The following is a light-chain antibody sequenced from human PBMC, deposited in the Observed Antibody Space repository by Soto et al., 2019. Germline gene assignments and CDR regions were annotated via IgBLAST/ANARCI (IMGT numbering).Light chain of an antibody. CDR3: SSYAGGQKM. V-gene: IGLV2-8*01. CDR2: EVT. Sequence: HSVLTQPPSASGSPGQSVTISCTGISSDVGDYNYVSWYQQHPGKAPKLMIYEVTKRPSGVPDRFSGSKSGNTASLTVSGLQAEDEADYYYSSYAGGQKMFGGGTKLTVL. CDR1: SSDVGDYNY. J-gene: IGLJ3*02.